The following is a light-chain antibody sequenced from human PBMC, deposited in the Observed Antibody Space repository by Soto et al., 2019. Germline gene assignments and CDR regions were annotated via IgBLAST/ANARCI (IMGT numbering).Light chain of an antibody. CDR3: QQRATWPPLIT. CDR1: QSVTTN. Sequence: DIVMTQPPATLSLSPGERATLSCRTSQSVTTNFAWYQQKPGQAPRLLIYDISNRATGIPDRFSGSGSGTDFTLTISSLEPEDFAVYYCQQRATWPPLITVGPGTKVEIK. CDR2: DIS. J-gene: IGKJ3*01. V-gene: IGKV3-11*01.